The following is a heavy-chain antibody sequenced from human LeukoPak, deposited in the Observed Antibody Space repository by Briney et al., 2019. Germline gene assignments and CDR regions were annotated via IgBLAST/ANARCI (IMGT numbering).Heavy chain of an antibody. D-gene: IGHD4-17*01. Sequence: SETLSLTCTVSGGSIRSSSYYWGWIRQPPGKGLEWIGSSYYSGNTYYYPPLKSRVTISVGTSKDQFSLRLSSVTAADTAVYYCARHAPIKTTVTTCHAFDIWGQGTMVTVSS. CDR3: ARHAPIKTTVTTCHAFDI. J-gene: IGHJ3*02. CDR2: SYYSGNT. V-gene: IGHV4-39*01. CDR1: GGSIRSSSYY.